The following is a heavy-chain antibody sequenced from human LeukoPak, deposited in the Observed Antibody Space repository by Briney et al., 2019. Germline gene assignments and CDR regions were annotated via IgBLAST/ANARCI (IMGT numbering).Heavy chain of an antibody. CDR1: RFSFSNYA. V-gene: IGHV3-23*01. CDR2: ITTDGAHT. D-gene: IGHD2-21*02. CDR3: ARDLLAYCGGDCLPGHY. J-gene: IGHJ4*02. Sequence: PGGSLRLSCAASRFSFSNYAMSWVRQAPGKGLEWVSAITTDGAHTYYADSVRGRFTISRDNSINTLYLQMNSLRAKDTAVYYCARDLLAYCGGDCLPGHYWGQGTLVTVSS.